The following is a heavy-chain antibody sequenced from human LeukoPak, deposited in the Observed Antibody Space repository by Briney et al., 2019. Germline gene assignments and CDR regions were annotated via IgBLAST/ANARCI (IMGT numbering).Heavy chain of an antibody. V-gene: IGHV3-23*01. J-gene: IGHJ4*02. CDR1: GSTFSTYA. CDR3: VKRYCSGGCCCDY. Sequence: PGGSLRLSCAASGSTFSTYAMSWVRQAPGKGLEWVSAISGSGSSTYYADSVKGRFTISRDNSKNTLYLQMNSLRAEDTAVYYCVKRYCSGGCCCDYWGQGTLVTVSS. CDR2: ISGSGSST. D-gene: IGHD2-15*01.